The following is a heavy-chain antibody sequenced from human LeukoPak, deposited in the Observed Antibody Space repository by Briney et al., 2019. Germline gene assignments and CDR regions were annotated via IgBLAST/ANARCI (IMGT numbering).Heavy chain of an antibody. CDR3: AKDQSYYYASGSNYNWFDP. CDR2: ISYDGSNK. D-gene: IGHD3-10*01. J-gene: IGHJ5*02. V-gene: IGHV3-30*18. Sequence: PGGSLRLSCAASGFTFSTYGMHWVRQAPGKGLEWVAVISYDGSNKYYADSVRGRFTISRDNSKNTLYLQMNSLRDEDTAVYYCAKDQSYYYASGSNYNWFDPWGQGTLVTVSS. CDR1: GFTFSTYG.